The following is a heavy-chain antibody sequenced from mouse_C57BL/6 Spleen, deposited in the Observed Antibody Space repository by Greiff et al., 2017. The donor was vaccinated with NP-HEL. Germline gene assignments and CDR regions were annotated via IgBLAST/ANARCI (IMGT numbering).Heavy chain of an antibody. D-gene: IGHD1-1*01. V-gene: IGHV1-53*01. CDR1: GYTFTSYW. J-gene: IGHJ1*03. Sequence: QVQLQQPGTELVKPGASVKLSCKASGYTFTSYWMHWVKQRPGQGLEWIGNINPSNGGTNYNEKFKSKATLTVDKSSSTAYLQLSSLTSEDSAVYYCARFTGEAHWYVGVWGTGTTVTVSS. CDR3: ARFTGEAHWYVGV. CDR2: INPSNGGT.